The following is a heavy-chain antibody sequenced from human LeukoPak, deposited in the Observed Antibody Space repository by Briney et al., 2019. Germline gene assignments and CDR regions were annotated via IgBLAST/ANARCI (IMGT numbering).Heavy chain of an antibody. CDR3: ARGLSSGWYDDY. J-gene: IGHJ4*02. CDR1: GFTFSSYW. D-gene: IGHD6-19*01. CDR2: IKQDGSEK. V-gene: IGHV3-7*01. Sequence: GGSLRLSCAASGFTFSSYWMSWVRQAPGEGLEWVANIKQDGSEKYYVDSVEGRFTISRDNAKNSLYLQMNSLRAEDTAVYYCARGLSSGWYDDYWGQGTLVTVSS.